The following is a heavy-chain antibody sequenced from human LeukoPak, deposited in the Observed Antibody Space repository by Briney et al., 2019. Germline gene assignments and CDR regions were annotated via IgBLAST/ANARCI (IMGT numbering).Heavy chain of an antibody. CDR1: GFTFSSYS. Sequence: PGGSLRLSCAASGFTFSSYSMNWVRQAPGKGLEWVSSISSSSSYIYYADSVKGRFTISRDNAKNSLYLQMNSLRAEDTAVYYCARDLVASGDSRPFDIWGQGTMVTVSS. J-gene: IGHJ3*02. V-gene: IGHV3-21*04. CDR3: ARDLVASGDSRPFDI. CDR2: ISSSSSYI. D-gene: IGHD2-21*02.